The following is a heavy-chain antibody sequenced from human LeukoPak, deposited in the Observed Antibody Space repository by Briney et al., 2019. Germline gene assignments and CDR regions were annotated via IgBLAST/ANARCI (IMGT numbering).Heavy chain of an antibody. V-gene: IGHV3-23*01. D-gene: IGHD3-3*01. CDR2: ISGSGAGT. CDR3: ARAGVGSRNWFDP. Sequence: PGGSLRLSCSASGFTFSSDAMSWVRQAPGKGLEWVSAISGSGAGTHYADSVKGRFTISRDNAKNSLYLQMNSLRAEDTAVYYCARAGVGSRNWFDPWGQGTLVTVSS. J-gene: IGHJ5*02. CDR1: GFTFSSDA.